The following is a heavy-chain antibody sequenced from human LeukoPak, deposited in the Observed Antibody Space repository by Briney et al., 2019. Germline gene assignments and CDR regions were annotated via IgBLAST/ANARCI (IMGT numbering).Heavy chain of an antibody. V-gene: IGHV1-2*02. CDR2: LYPNSGGT. D-gene: IGHD5-18*01. Sequence: ASLRVSCKASGDTFTGYYMHWVRQAPGQRLGLMGWLYPNSGGTNYAQKFQGRVTMTRDTSISTAYMELSRLRSDDTAVYYCASRGRGPKWIQLWAAFDYWGQGTLVTVSS. CDR3: ASRGRGPKWIQLWAAFDY. CDR1: GDTFTGYY. J-gene: IGHJ4*02.